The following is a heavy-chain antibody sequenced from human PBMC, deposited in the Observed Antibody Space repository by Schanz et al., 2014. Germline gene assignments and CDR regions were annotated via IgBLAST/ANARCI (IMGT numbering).Heavy chain of an antibody. CDR3: ARDGDFDY. CDR2: ITSGSAK. CDR1: GFTFRDYQ. V-gene: IGHV3-11*01. J-gene: IGHJ4*02. Sequence: QVQLVESGGGLVKPGGSLRLSCTASGFTFRDYQMTWIRQAPGKGLEWVSYITSGSAKFYADSVKGRFTISRDNAKNSLFLQMNSLSAEDTAVYYCARDGDFDYWGQGTLVTVSS.